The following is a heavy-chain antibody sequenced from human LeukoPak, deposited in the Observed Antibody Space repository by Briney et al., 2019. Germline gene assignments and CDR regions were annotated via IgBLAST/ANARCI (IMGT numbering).Heavy chain of an antibody. CDR3: ARHRGDLLFGAFDI. D-gene: IGHD3/OR15-3a*01. CDR1: GNTFSSYY. J-gene: IGHJ3*02. CDR2: ISPSSGCV. Sequence: ASVKISCKSSGNTFSSYYIHWVRPAPGQGLEWMGTISPSSGCVVYAQKFQARVTMTRDRSTSIAYMELRSLRSEDAAVFYCARHRGDLLFGAFDIWGRGTVVSVSS. V-gene: IGHV1-46*01.